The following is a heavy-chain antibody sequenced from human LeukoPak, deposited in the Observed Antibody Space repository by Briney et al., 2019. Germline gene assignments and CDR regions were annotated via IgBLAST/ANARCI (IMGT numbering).Heavy chain of an antibody. D-gene: IGHD3-16*01. V-gene: IGHV3-30*02. CDR3: ARDEGGWFDP. CDR1: GFNLSRNG. J-gene: IGHJ5*02. CDR2: IRFDGSKT. Sequence: QPGGSLRLSCEASGFNLSRNGIHWVRQAPGKGLEWVSFIRFDGSKTFYGDSVRGRFTISRDISKNTLYLQLNSLRADDTAVYYCARDEGGWFDPWGQGTLVTVSS.